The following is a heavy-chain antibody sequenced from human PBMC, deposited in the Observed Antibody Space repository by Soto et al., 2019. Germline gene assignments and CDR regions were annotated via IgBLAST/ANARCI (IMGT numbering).Heavy chain of an antibody. V-gene: IGHV3-30*18. J-gene: IGHJ4*01. Sequence: GGSLRLSCAASGFTFSNYGMHWVRQAPGKGLEWVAVISYDGGNEYYVDSVKGGFTISRDNSKNTLFLQMNSLRAEDSAVYYFAKDRLTNLNYDFWSGFDYWGHGTQVTVSS. D-gene: IGHD3-3*01. CDR3: AKDRLTNLNYDFWSGFDY. CDR2: ISYDGGNE. CDR1: GFTFSNYG.